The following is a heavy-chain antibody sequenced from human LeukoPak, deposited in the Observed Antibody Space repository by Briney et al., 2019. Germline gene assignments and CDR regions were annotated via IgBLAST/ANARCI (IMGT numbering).Heavy chain of an antibody. J-gene: IGHJ4*02. CDR1: GGSISSYY. Sequence: PSETLSLTCTVSGGSISSYYWSWIRQPPGKGLEWIGYIYYSGSTNYNPSLKSRVTISVDTSKNQFSLKLSSVTAADAAVYYCARGRYQLLFGGGHYFDYWGQGTLITVSS. D-gene: IGHD2-2*01. CDR2: IYYSGST. CDR3: ARGRYQLLFGGGHYFDY. V-gene: IGHV4-59*08.